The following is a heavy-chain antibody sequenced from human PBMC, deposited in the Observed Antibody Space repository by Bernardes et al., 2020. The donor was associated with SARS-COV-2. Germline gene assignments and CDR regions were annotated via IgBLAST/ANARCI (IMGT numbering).Heavy chain of an antibody. V-gene: IGHV1-24*01. J-gene: IGHJ5*02. D-gene: IGHD3-10*01. CDR2: FDPEERKI. CDR1: GYTLNEVS. CDR3: TRDRGKMPSPHNWFDP. Sequence: AAVKVSCQVSGYTLNEVSLQWVRQTPGKGLEWMGGFDPEERKIIYAQKFHGRVTVTEDTSTDTAYMELRSLRSEDTAVYYCTRDRGKMPSPHNWFDPWGQGTLVTVSS.